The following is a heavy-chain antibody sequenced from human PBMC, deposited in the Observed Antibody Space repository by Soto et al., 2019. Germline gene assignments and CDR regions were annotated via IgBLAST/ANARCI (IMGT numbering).Heavy chain of an antibody. CDR1: GGTFSSYA. V-gene: IGHV1-69*10. D-gene: IGHD6-6*01. CDR2: IIPILGTA. J-gene: IGHJ6*02. Sequence: SVKVSCKASGGTFSSYAISWVRQAPGQGLEWMGGIIPILGTANYAQKFQGRVTITADKSTSTAYMELSSLRSEDTAVYYCAREDASSSSDDYYYYGMDVWGQGTTVTVSS. CDR3: AREDASSSSDDYYYYGMDV.